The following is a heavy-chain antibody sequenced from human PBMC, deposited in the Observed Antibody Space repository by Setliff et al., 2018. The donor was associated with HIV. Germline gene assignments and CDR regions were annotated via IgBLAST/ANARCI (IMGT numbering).Heavy chain of an antibody. V-gene: IGHV4-34*01. J-gene: IGHJ4*02. CDR3: ARATATWLVDN. Sequence: SETLSLTCAVYGGFFSGDYWTWIRQPPGKGLEWIGEISHRGSTNYNPSLKSRVTISVDMPKNQFSLKLSSVTTADTAVYYCARATATWLVDNWGQGTLVTVS. CDR2: ISHRGST. CDR1: GGFFSGDY. D-gene: IGHD2-15*01.